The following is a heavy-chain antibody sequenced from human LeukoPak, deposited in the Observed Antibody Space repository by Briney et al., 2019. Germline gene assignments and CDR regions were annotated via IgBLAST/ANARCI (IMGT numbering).Heavy chain of an antibody. J-gene: IGHJ4*02. CDR1: GFTFSNHG. V-gene: IGHV3-33*01. D-gene: IGHD6-19*01. CDR3: ARDFQWRPFDY. CDR2: IWNDGSNK. Sequence: GKSLRLSCEASGFTFSNHGMHWVRQAPGKGLEWVALIWNDGSNKYYGDSVKGRFTISRDNTNNTIHLHMNSLRAEDTAMYYRARDFQWRPFDYWGQGTLVTVSS.